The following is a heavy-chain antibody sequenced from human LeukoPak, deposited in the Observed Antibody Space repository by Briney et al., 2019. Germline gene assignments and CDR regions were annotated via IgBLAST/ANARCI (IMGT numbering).Heavy chain of an antibody. J-gene: IGHJ4*02. CDR3: AKSDYGSGSYGY. CDR1: GFTFSSYA. V-gene: IGHV3-23*01. D-gene: IGHD3-10*01. CDR2: ISGSGGST. Sequence: PGGSLRLSCAASGFTFSSYALSWVRQAPGKGLEWVSAISGSGGSTYYADSVKGRFTISRDNSKNTLYLQMNSLRAEDTAVYYCAKSDYGSGSYGYWGQGTLVTVSS.